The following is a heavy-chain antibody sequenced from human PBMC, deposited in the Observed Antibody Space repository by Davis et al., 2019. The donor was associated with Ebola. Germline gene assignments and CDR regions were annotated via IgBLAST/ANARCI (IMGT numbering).Heavy chain of an antibody. Sequence: SQTLSLTCAVYGGSFSGHYWSWIRQPPGKGLEWIGEINHSGSTHYNPSLKSRVTLSVDTSKNQFSLKVSSVTAADTAVYYCARRSYDYGDPNWFDPWGQGTLVTVSS. CDR2: INHSGST. CDR3: ARRSYDYGDPNWFDP. J-gene: IGHJ5*02. CDR1: GGSFSGHY. D-gene: IGHD4-17*01. V-gene: IGHV4-34*01.